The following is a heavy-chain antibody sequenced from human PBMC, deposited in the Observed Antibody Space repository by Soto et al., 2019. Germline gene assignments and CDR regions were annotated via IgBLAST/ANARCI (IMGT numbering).Heavy chain of an antibody. V-gene: IGHV2-5*01. CDR3: AHRVVGYYDSSENAFDI. D-gene: IGHD3-22*01. CDR1: GFSLSTSGVG. J-gene: IGHJ3*02. Sequence: SGPTLVNPTQTLTLTCTFSGFSLSTSGVGVGWIRQPPGKALEWLALIYWNDDKRYSPSLKSRLTITKDTSKNQVVLTMTNMDPVDTATYYCAHRVVGYYDSSENAFDIWGQGTMVTVSS. CDR2: IYWNDDK.